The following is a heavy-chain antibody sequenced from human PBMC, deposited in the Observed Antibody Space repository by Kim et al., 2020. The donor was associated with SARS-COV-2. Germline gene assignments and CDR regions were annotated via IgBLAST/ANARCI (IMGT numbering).Heavy chain of an antibody. V-gene: IGHV4-34*01. CDR3: ARVTPGRDYCSGGSCYSGFDY. CDR1: GGSFSGYY. D-gene: IGHD2-15*01. J-gene: IGHJ4*02. Sequence: SETLSLTCAVYGGSFSGYYWSWIRQPPGKGLEWIGEINHSGSTNYNPSLKSRVTISVDTSKNQFSLKLSSVTAADTAVYYCARVTPGRDYCSGGSCYSGFDYWGQGTLVTVSS. CDR2: INHSGST.